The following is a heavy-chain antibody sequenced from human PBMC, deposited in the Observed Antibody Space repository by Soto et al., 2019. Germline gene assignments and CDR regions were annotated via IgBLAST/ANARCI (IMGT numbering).Heavy chain of an antibody. V-gene: IGHV1-18*01. D-gene: IGHD1-26*01. CDR1: GYAFPHYV. J-gene: IGHJ4*02. Sequence: GPEVKKPGASVKVSCKTSGYAFPHYVINWVRQAPGHGLEWMGFSTHTGNTNYAQNFQGRVVLTTDTSTSTAYMEVTSLRSDDTAVYYCARSGEHPLDYWGQGTPVTVSS. CDR3: ARSGEHPLDY. CDR2: STHTGNT.